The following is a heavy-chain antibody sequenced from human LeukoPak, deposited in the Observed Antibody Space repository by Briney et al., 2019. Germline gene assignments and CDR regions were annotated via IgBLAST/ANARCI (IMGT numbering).Heavy chain of an antibody. CDR2: IYYSGST. J-gene: IGHJ4*02. D-gene: IGHD2-2*01. CDR1: GGSISSSSYY. V-gene: IGHV4-39*07. CDR3: ARCTQEEGESFDY. Sequence: SETLSLTCTVSGGSISSSSYYWGWIRQPPGKGLEWIGSIYYSGSTYYNPSLKSRVTISVDTSKNQSSLKLSSVTAADTAVYYCARCTQEEGESFDYWGQGTLVTVSS.